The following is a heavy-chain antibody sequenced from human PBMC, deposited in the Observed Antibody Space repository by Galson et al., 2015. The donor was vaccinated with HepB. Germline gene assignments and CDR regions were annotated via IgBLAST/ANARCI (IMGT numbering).Heavy chain of an antibody. J-gene: IGHJ6*02. D-gene: IGHD3-10*01. CDR3: ARGQPMVRGVIIPYYYGMDV. V-gene: IGHV4-61*03. Sequence: ETLSLTCNVSGDSVSSVTYYWSWIRQPPGKGLEYIGFISYGGTTNYNPSLKSRVTISVDTSKNHFSLKLTSVTAADTAVYYCARGQPMVRGVIIPYYYGMDVWGQGTTVTVPS. CDR1: GDSVSSVTYY. CDR2: ISYGGTT.